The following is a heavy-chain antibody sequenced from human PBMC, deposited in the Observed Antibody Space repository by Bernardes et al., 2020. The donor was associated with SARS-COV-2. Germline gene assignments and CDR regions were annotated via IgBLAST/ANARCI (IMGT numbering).Heavy chain of an antibody. CDR1: GFTVSTNF. CDR3: AGDSGMDV. V-gene: IGHV3-53*01. J-gene: IGHJ6*02. Sequence: GSLRLSCAASGFTVSTNFMSWVRQAPGKGLEWVSSIYGSGTTKYADSVKGRFTISRDNSKNTVYLQMNNLRGEDTAIYYCAGDSGMDVWGQGTTVTVSS. CDR2: IYGSGTT. D-gene: IGHD1-26*01.